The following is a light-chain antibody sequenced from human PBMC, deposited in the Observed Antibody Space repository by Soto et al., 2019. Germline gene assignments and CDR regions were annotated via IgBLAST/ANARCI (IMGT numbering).Light chain of an antibody. CDR2: LNSDGSH. V-gene: IGLV4-69*01. CDR3: QTWGTGIVV. Sequence: QLVLTQSPSASASLGASVKVTCTLSSGHSSYAIAWHQQQPEQGPRFLMKLNSDGSHSKGDGIPDRFSGSSSGAERYLTISSLQSEDEADYYCQTWGTGIVVFGGGTKLTVL. CDR1: SGHSSYA. J-gene: IGLJ2*01.